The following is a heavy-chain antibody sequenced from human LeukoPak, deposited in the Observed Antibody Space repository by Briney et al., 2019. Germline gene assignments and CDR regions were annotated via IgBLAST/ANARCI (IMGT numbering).Heavy chain of an antibody. V-gene: IGHV3-23*01. D-gene: IGHD2-15*01. CDR1: GFIFGGHW. CDR3: AKSRSGGGSCYNY. Sequence: GGSLRLSCAASGFIFGGHWMNWVRQSPGKGLEWVSTISGSDDSTYYADSVRGRFTISRDNSKNTLYLQMNSLRAEDTTVYYCAKSRSGGGSCYNYWGQGTLVTVSS. CDR2: ISGSDDST. J-gene: IGHJ4*02.